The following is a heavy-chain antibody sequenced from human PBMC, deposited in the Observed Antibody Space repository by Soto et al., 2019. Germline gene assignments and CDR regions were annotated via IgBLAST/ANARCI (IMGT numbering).Heavy chain of an antibody. V-gene: IGHV1-46*01. CDR3: ARNDKSGLDY. Sequence: QVQLVQSGAEVKKPGASVKVSCKASGYIFTSYYIHWVRQAPGQGLEWMGMINPSGGSTSYAQKFQGRVTVTRDTSTSTVYMDLSSLRSEDTAVYYCARNDKSGLDYWGNGTLVTVSS. D-gene: IGHD1-1*01. CDR1: GYIFTSYY. J-gene: IGHJ4*01. CDR2: INPSGGST.